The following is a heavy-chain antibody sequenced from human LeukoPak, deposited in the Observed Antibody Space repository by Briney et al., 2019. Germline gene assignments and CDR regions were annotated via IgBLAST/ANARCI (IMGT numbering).Heavy chain of an antibody. Sequence: PGGSLILSCAASGFTFSSYGMHWVRQAPGKGLEWVAVIWYDGSNKYYADSVKGRFTISRDNSKNTLYLQMNSLRAEDTAVYYCARDGGPRQYYYDSSGYYYFDYWGQGTLVTVSS. J-gene: IGHJ4*02. CDR2: IWYDGSNK. D-gene: IGHD3-22*01. V-gene: IGHV3-33*01. CDR3: ARDGGPRQYYYDSSGYYYFDY. CDR1: GFTFSSYG.